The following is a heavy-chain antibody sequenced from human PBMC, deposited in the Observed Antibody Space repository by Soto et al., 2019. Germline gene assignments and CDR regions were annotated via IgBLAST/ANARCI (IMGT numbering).Heavy chain of an antibody. CDR3: ARDMSGGSSWYEFDS. J-gene: IGHJ4*02. CDR1: GDSIRSSY. Sequence: PSETLSLTCTGSGDSIRSSYWSWVRQPPGRGLEWIGYVYHTGTTNSNPSLKSRVTISADTSKNLFSLKLISVTPADTAVYFCARDMSGGSSWYEFDSWGPGTLVTVSS. D-gene: IGHD6-13*01. V-gene: IGHV4-59*01. CDR2: VYHTGTT.